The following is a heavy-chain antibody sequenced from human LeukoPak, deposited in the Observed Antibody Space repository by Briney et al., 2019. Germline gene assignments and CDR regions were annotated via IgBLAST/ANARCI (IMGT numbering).Heavy chain of an antibody. CDR1: GFTLCKAW. J-gene: IGHJ5*02. Sequence: GAPRLSCAAPGFTLCKAWVTRVRQAPGKGVGGGAVISYDGSNKYYVDSVKGRFTISRDNSKNTLYLQMNSLRAEDTAVYYCARVGTSSLRDWFDPWGQGTLVTVSS. D-gene: IGHD2-8*01. CDR2: ISYDGSNK. CDR3: ARVGTSSLRDWFDP. V-gene: IGHV3-30*03.